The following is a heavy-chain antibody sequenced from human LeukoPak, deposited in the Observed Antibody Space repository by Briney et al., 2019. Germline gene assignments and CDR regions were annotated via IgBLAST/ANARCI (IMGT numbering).Heavy chain of an antibody. D-gene: IGHD6-13*01. J-gene: IGHJ4*02. Sequence: GASVKVSCKASGYTFTSYSIHWVRQAPGQGLEWMGVINPGGGSTTYPQKFQGRVTMTRDSSTTTVYMELSSLRSEDTAVYYCARGDKSRWYGDYWGQGALVTVSS. CDR1: GYTFTSYS. V-gene: IGHV1-46*01. CDR3: ARGDKSRWYGDY. CDR2: INPGGGST.